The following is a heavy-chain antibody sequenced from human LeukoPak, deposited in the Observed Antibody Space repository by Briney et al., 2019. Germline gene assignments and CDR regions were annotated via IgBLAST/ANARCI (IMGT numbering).Heavy chain of an antibody. CDR3: ARVVDPLYGMDV. CDR1: GYSFTGYY. Sequence: GASVKVSCKASGYSFTGYYMHWVRQAPGQGLQWMGWINPNSGGTNYAQKFQGRVTMTTDTSISTAYMELSRLISDDTAVYYCARVVDPLYGMDVWGQGTTVTVSS. J-gene: IGHJ6*02. V-gene: IGHV1-2*02. CDR2: INPNSGGT. D-gene: IGHD2-21*01.